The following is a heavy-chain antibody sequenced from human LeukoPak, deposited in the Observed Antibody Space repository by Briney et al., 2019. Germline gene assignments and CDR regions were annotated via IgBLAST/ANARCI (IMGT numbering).Heavy chain of an antibody. J-gene: IGHJ4*02. V-gene: IGHV1-3*01. D-gene: IGHD2-2*01. CDR3: ARDIFGTSRPSEY. CDR1: GYTFTSYV. CDR2: INAGNGNT. Sequence: ASVKVSCKTSGYTFTSYVMHWVRQAPGQRLEWMGWINAGNGNTKYSQKFQGRLTITRDTSARTAYMELSSLRSEDTAVYYCARDIFGTSRPSEYWGQGTLVTVSS.